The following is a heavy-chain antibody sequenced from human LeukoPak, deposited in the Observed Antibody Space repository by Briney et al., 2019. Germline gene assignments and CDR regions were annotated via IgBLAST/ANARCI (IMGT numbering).Heavy chain of an antibody. D-gene: IGHD3-16*01. Sequence: PGGSLRLSCTASGFTFSSYAMSWVRQAPGKGLEWVSVISGSGGSTYYGDSVKGRFTISRDNSKNTLYLQMNSLRAEDTAVYYCAKDGVVTITFDYWRQRTLVTVSS. V-gene: IGHV3-23*01. CDR1: GFTFSSYA. J-gene: IGHJ4*02. CDR2: ISGSGGST. CDR3: AKDGVVTITFDY.